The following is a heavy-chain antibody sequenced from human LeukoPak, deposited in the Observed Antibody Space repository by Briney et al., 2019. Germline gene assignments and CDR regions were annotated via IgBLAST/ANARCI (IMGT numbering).Heavy chain of an antibody. CDR2: ISAYSGNT. Sequence: GASVKVSCKASGYTVTSYGISWVRQAPGQGLEGMGLISAYSGNTNFAQKLQGRVTMTTDTSTSTAYMEMRSLRSDDTAVYFCARGADTGSYGSLVYFDYWGQGTLVTVSS. CDR1: GYTVTSYG. D-gene: IGHD3-16*01. CDR3: ARGADTGSYGSLVYFDY. J-gene: IGHJ4*02. V-gene: IGHV1-18*01.